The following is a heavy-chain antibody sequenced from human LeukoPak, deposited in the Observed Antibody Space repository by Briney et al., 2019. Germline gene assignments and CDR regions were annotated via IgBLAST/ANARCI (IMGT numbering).Heavy chain of an antibody. CDR1: GFTFSSYS. J-gene: IGHJ3*02. Sequence: GGSLRLSCAASGFTFSSYSMNWVRQAPGKGLEWVSSISSSSSYIYYADSVKGRFTISRDNAKNSLYLQMNSLRAEDTAVYYCARPLARGLLWFGELLYDHDAFDIWGQGAMVTVSS. V-gene: IGHV3-21*01. CDR3: ARPLARGLLWFGELLYDHDAFDI. D-gene: IGHD3-10*01. CDR2: ISSSSSYI.